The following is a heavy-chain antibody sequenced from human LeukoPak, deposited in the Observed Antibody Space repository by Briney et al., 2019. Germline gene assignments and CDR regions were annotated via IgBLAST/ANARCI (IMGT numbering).Heavy chain of an antibody. CDR3: ARGGSLLWFGELSYYFDY. V-gene: IGHV4-4*07. J-gene: IGHJ4*02. D-gene: IGHD3-10*01. Sequence: PSETLSPTCTVSGGSISSYYWSWIRQPAGKGLEWIGRIYTSGSTNYNPSIKSRVTMSVDTSKNQFSLKLSSVTAADTAVYYCARGGSLLWFGELSYYFDYWGQGTLVTVSS. CDR1: GGSISSYY. CDR2: IYTSGST.